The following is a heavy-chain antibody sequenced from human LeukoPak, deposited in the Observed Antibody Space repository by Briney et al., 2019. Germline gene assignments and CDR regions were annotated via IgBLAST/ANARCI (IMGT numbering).Heavy chain of an antibody. V-gene: IGHV3-30*03. Sequence: GGSLRLSCAASGFTFSSYGMHWVRQAPGKGLEWVAVISYDGSNKYYADSVKGRFTISRDNSKNTLYLQMNSLRAEDTAVYYCARDSQDTSGYYYSTYYYYYMDVWGKGTTVTVSS. CDR3: ARDSQDTSGYYYSTYYYYYMDV. D-gene: IGHD3-22*01. J-gene: IGHJ6*03. CDR2: ISYDGSNK. CDR1: GFTFSSYG.